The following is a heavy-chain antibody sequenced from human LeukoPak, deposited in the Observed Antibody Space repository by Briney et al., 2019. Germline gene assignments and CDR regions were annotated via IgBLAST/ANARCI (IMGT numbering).Heavy chain of an antibody. Sequence: GGSLRLSCAASGFTFSSYGMNWVRQAPGKGLEWVSVISASGATIYYADSVKGRFTISRDNSKNTLYLQMNSLRAEDTALYFCANEVRPNDYWGRGALVTVSS. CDR3: ANEVRPNDY. CDR2: ISASGATI. V-gene: IGHV3-23*01. J-gene: IGHJ4*02. D-gene: IGHD4/OR15-4a*01. CDR1: GFTFSSYG.